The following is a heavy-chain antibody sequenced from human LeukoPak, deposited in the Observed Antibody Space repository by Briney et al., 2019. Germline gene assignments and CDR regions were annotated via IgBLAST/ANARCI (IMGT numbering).Heavy chain of an antibody. Sequence: PGGSLRLSCAASGFTFSSYSMNWVRQAPGKGLEWVSSISSSSSYIYYADSVKGRFTISRDNAKNSLYLQMNSLRAKDTAVYYCARDLSYSSAPLPFYYFDYWGQGTLVTVSS. J-gene: IGHJ4*02. V-gene: IGHV3-21*01. CDR1: GFTFSSYS. CDR2: ISSSSSYI. CDR3: ARDLSYSSAPLPFYYFDY. D-gene: IGHD6-19*01.